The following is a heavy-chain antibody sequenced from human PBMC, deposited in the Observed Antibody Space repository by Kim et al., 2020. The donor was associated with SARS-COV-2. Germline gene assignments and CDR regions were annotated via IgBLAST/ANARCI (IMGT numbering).Heavy chain of an antibody. CDR2: IYHSGST. D-gene: IGHD1-1*01. Sequence: SETLSLTCAVSGGSISSSNWWSWVRQPPGKGLEWIGEIYHSGSTNYNPSLKSRVTISVDKSKNQFSLKLSSVTAADTAVYYCARVRASGTTGTTVLFGRRSYFDYWGQGTLVTVSS. V-gene: IGHV4-4*02. J-gene: IGHJ4*02. CDR1: GGSISSSNW. CDR3: ARVRASGTTGTTVLFGRRSYFDY.